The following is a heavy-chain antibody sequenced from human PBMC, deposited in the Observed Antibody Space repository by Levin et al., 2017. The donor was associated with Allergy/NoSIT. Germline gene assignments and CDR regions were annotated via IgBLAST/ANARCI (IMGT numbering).Heavy chain of an antibody. J-gene: IGHJ4*02. CDR2: ISSSSSYI. CDR3: ARVIAAAGADY. Sequence: GGSLRLSCAASGFTFSSYNMNWVRQAPGKGLEWVSSISSSSSYIYYAASVKGRFTISRDNAKNSLYLQMNSLRAEDTAVYYCARVIAAAGADYWGQGTLVTVSS. V-gene: IGHV3-21*01. CDR1: GFTFSSYN. D-gene: IGHD6-13*01.